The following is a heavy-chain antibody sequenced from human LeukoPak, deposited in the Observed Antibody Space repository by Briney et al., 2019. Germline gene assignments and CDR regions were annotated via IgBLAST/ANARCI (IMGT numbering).Heavy chain of an antibody. V-gene: IGHV4-34*01. Sequence: PSETLSLTCAVYGGSFSGYYWSWIRQPPGKGLEWIGEINHSGSTNYNPSLKSRVTISVDTSKNQFSLKLSSVTAADTAVYYCARQPATPNSFDYWGQGTLVTVSS. D-gene: IGHD6-25*01. CDR2: INHSGST. CDR1: GGSFSGYY. CDR3: ARQPATPNSFDY. J-gene: IGHJ4*02.